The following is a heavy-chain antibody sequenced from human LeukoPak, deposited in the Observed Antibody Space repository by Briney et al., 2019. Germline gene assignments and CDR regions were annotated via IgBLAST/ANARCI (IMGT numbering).Heavy chain of an antibody. V-gene: IGHV1-8*01. CDR3: ARKGWYYDILTGYFYYFDY. Sequence: ASVKVSCKASGYTFTSYDIKWVRQATGQGLEWMGWMNPNSGNTGYAQKFQGRVTMTRNTSISTAYMELSSLRSEDTAVYYCARKGWYYDILTGYFYYFDYWGQGTLVTVSS. D-gene: IGHD3-9*01. CDR1: GYTFTSYD. CDR2: MNPNSGNT. J-gene: IGHJ4*02.